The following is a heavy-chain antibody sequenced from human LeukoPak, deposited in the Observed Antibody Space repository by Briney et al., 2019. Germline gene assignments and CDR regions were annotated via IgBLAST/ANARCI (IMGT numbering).Heavy chain of an antibody. CDR2: IKQDGSEK. CDR1: GFTFSSYW. CDR3: ARDVYQLLGYNWFDP. V-gene: IGHV3-7*01. Sequence: GGSLRLSCAASGFTFSSYWTSWVRQAPGKGLEWVANIKQDGSEKYYVDSVKGRFTISRDNAKNSLYLQMNSLRAEDTAVYYCARDVYQLLGYNWFDPWGQGTLVTVSS. D-gene: IGHD2-2*01. J-gene: IGHJ5*02.